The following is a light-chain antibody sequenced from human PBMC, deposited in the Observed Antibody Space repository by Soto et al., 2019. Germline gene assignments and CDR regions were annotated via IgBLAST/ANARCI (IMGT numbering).Light chain of an antibody. V-gene: IGKV3-20*01. CDR1: QSVSSSY. J-gene: IGKJ5*01. CDR2: GAS. Sequence: DNVLTQSPGTLSLSPGERAPLSCRASQSVSSSYLAWYQQKPGQAPRLLIYGASSRATGIPDRFSGSGSGTDFTLTISRLEPEDFAVYYCQQYGSSPPTFGQGTRLEIK. CDR3: QQYGSSPPT.